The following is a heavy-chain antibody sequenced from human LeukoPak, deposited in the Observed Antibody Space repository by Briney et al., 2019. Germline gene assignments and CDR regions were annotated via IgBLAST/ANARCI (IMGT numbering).Heavy chain of an antibody. D-gene: IGHD4-11*01. CDR2: IIPIFGTA. CDR1: GGTFSSYA. CDR3: ARAHDYSNYRYYYYGMDV. J-gene: IGHJ6*02. Sequence: GASVKVSCKASGGTFSSYAISWVRQAPGQGLEWTGGIIPIFGTANYAQKFQGRVTITADESTSTAYMELSSLGSEDTAVYYCARAHDYSNYRYYYYGMDVWGQGTTVTVSS. V-gene: IGHV1-69*13.